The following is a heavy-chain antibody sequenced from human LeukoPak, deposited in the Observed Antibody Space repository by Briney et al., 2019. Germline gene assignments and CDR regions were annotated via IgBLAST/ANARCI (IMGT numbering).Heavy chain of an antibody. CDR3: AKDRTVGASYWYFDL. J-gene: IGHJ2*01. V-gene: IGHV3-74*01. D-gene: IGHD1-26*01. Sequence: GGSLRLSCAASGLTFSSHWMHWVRHAPGKGLVWVSRITNDGSSTTYADSVKGRFTISRDNAKNTLFLHMNTLRAEDTAIYYCAKDRTVGASYWYFDLWGRGTLVTVSS. CDR2: ITNDGSST. CDR1: GLTFSSHW.